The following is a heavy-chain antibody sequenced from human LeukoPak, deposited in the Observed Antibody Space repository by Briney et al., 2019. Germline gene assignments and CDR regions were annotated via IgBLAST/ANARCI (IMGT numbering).Heavy chain of an antibody. D-gene: IGHD4-23*01. CDR3: ASVRTYGGNDFDY. J-gene: IGHJ4*02. CDR1: GGSINSYY. CDR2: IYYSGST. Sequence: SETLSLTCTVSGGSINSYYWGWIRQPPGKGLEWIGYIYYSGSTNYNPSLKSRVTISVDTSKNQFSLKLSSVTAADTAVYYCASVRTYGGNDFDYWGQGTLVTVSS. V-gene: IGHV4-59*01.